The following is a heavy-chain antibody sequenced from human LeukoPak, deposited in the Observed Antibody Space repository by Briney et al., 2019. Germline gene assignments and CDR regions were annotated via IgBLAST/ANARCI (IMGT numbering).Heavy chain of an antibody. Sequence: GGSLRLSCAASGFTFSSYTMNWVRQAPGKGLEWVSKISSSSSTIYYADSVKGRFTMSRDNAKNSLYLQMNSLRAEDTAVYYCARDSPQALAILHAFDIWGHGTMVTVSS. CDR2: ISSSSSTI. D-gene: IGHD5-12*01. CDR1: GFTFSSYT. CDR3: ARDSPQALAILHAFDI. V-gene: IGHV3-48*01. J-gene: IGHJ3*02.